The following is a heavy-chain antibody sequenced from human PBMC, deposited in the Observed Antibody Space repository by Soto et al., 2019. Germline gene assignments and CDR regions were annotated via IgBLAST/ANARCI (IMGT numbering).Heavy chain of an antibody. Sequence: SETLSLTCTVSGGSISSEGYYWSWFRQLPGKGLEWIGDIYYSGTTYHNPSLRSRLTISGDASKNQFSLKLSSVTAADTALYYCARGRGYSYRPYYFDYWGQGTLVTVS. J-gene: IGHJ4*02. CDR2: IYYSGTT. V-gene: IGHV4-31*03. CDR1: GGSISSEGYY. CDR3: ARGRGYSYRPYYFDY. D-gene: IGHD5-18*01.